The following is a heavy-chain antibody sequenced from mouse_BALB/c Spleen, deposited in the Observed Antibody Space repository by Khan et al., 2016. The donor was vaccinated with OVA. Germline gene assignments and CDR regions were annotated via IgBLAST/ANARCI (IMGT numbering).Heavy chain of an antibody. CDR3: ARETYYAMDY. CDR1: GYTFTSYT. V-gene: IGHV1-4*01. Sequence: QVQLKESGAELARPGASVKMSCKASGYTFTSYTMHWVKQRPGQGLEWIGYNNPSSGYTNYNQKFKDKATLTADKSSSTAYMQLSSLKSDDSAVYYVARETYYAMDYWGQGTSVTVSS. J-gene: IGHJ4*01. CDR2: NNPSSGYT.